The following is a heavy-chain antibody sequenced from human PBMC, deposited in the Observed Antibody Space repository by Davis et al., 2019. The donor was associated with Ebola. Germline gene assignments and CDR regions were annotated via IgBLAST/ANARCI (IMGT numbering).Heavy chain of an antibody. CDR3: ANQPPLLWFGELEYNWFDP. V-gene: IGHV3-23*01. CDR1: GFTFSSYA. CDR2: ISGSGGST. D-gene: IGHD3-10*01. Sequence: GESLKISCAASGFTFSSYAMSWVRQAPGKGLEWVSAISGSGGSTYYADSVKGRFTISRDNSKNTLYLQMNSLRAEDTAVYYCANQPPLLWFGELEYNWFDPWGQGTLVTVSS. J-gene: IGHJ5*02.